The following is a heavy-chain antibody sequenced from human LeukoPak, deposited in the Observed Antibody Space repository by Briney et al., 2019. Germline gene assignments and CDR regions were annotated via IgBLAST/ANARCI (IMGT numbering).Heavy chain of an antibody. D-gene: IGHD2-2*02. V-gene: IGHV1-69*05. CDR2: IIPIFGTA. CDR3: ARALGYCSSTSCYNFDY. J-gene: IGHJ4*02. Sequence: SVKVSCKASGGTFSSYAISWVRQAPGQGLEWMGGIIPIFGTANYAQKFQGRVTITTDESTSTAYMELSSLRSEDTAVYYCARALGYCSSTSCYNFDYWGQGTLVTVSS. CDR1: GGTFSSYA.